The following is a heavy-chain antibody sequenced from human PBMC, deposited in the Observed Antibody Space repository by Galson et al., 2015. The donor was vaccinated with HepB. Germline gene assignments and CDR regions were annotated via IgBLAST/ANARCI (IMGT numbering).Heavy chain of an antibody. Sequence: SLRLSCAASGFTFSSYGMHWVRQAPGKGLEWVAVISYDGSNKYYADSVKGRFTISRDNSKNTLYLQMNSLRAEDTAVYYCAKGRVAGIQEGPYYYYGMDVWGQGTTVTVSS. V-gene: IGHV3-30*18. D-gene: IGHD6-19*01. CDR3: AKGRVAGIQEGPYYYYGMDV. CDR1: GFTFSSYG. CDR2: ISYDGSNK. J-gene: IGHJ6*02.